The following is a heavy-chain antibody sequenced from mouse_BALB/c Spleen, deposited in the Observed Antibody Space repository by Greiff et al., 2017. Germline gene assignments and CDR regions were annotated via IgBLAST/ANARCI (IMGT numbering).Heavy chain of an antibody. V-gene: IGHV14-3*02. J-gene: IGHJ3*01. CDR3: ATSFYYGSAWFAY. Sequence: EVQLVESGAELVKPGASVKLSCTASGFNIKDTYMHWVKQRPEQGLEWIGRIDPANGNTKYDPKFQGKATITADTSSNTAYLQLSSLTSEDTAVYYCATSFYYGSAWFAYWGQGTLVTVSA. CDR1: GFNIKDTY. CDR2: IDPANGNT. D-gene: IGHD1-1*01.